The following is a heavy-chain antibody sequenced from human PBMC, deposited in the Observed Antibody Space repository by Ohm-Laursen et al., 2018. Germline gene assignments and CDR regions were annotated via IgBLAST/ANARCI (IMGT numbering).Heavy chain of an antibody. D-gene: IGHD6-6*01. J-gene: IGHJ6*02. CDR1: GFTFSSYS. Sequence: SLRLSCAASGFTFSSYSMNWVRQAPGKGLEWVSYISSSSSTIYYADSVRGRFTISRDNAKNSLYLQMNSLRAEDTAVYYCARGEYSSSFYYYGMDVWGQGTTVTVSS. CDR3: ARGEYSSSFYYYGMDV. CDR2: ISSSSSTI. V-gene: IGHV3-48*01.